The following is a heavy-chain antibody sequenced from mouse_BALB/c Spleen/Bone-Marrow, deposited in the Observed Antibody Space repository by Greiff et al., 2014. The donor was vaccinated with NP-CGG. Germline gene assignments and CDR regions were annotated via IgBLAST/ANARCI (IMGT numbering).Heavy chain of an antibody. CDR3: ASYYGSTWYFDV. Sequence: EVQLQQSGPELVKPGASMKISCKASGYSFTGYTMNWVKQSHGKNLEWIGLINPYNGGTTYNQYFKGKATLTVDRSSSTAYMELLSLTSEDFAVYYCASYYGSTWYFDVWGAGTTVTVSS. D-gene: IGHD1-1*01. V-gene: IGHV1-26*01. CDR2: INPYNGGT. J-gene: IGHJ1*01. CDR1: GYSFTGYT.